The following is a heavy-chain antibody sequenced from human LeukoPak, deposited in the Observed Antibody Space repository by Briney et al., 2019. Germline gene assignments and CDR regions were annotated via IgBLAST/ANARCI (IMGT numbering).Heavy chain of an antibody. CDR2: IYSTGST. V-gene: IGHV4-61*02. CDR3: AKDWSIFGARDWFDP. Sequence: KPSQTLSLTCTVSGGSISSGSYYWSWIRQPAGKRLEWIGRIYSTGSTNYNPSLKSRVTISADTSKNQFSLNLSSVTAADTAVYYCAKDWSIFGARDWFDPWGQGTLVTVSS. D-gene: IGHD3-3*01. J-gene: IGHJ5*02. CDR1: GGSISSGSYY.